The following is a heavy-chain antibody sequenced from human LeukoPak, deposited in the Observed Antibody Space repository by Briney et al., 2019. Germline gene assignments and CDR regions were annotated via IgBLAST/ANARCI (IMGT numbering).Heavy chain of an antibody. CDR2: ISSSSSYI. CDR1: GFTFSSYS. J-gene: IGHJ4*02. CDR3: ARVPGLFDWLLYLDY. V-gene: IGHV3-21*01. D-gene: IGHD3-9*01. Sequence: GGSLRLSCAASGFTFSSYSMNWVRQAPGKGLEWVPSISSSSSYIYYADSVKGRFTISRDNAKNSLYLQMNSLRAEDTAVYYCARVPGLFDWLLYLDYWGQGTLVTVSS.